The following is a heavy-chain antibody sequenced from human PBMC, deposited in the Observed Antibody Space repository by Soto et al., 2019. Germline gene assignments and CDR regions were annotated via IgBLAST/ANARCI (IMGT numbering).Heavy chain of an antibody. CDR3: TTSATYNYGMDV. Sequence: EVQLVESGGGLVKPGGSLRLSCAASGFTFSNAWMNWVRQAPGKGLEWVGRIKSKTDGGTTDYVAPVKGRFTISRDDSKNTLYLQMNSLKTEDTAVYYCTTSATYNYGMDVWGQGTTVTVSS. CDR1: GFTFSNAW. CDR2: IKSKTDGGTT. D-gene: IGHD2-2*02. J-gene: IGHJ6*02. V-gene: IGHV3-15*07.